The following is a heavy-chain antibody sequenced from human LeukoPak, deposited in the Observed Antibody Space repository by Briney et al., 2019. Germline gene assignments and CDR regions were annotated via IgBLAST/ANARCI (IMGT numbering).Heavy chain of an antibody. D-gene: IGHD1-26*01. J-gene: IGHJ4*02. CDR3: TRVGWDVLDGAFDY. V-gene: IGHV3-74*01. Sequence: YPGGSLRLSCAASGFTFTTSWMHWVRQAPGKGLVWVSRINTDGSDTSYADSVKGRFTISRDNAKNTVYLQMNSLRAEDTAVYFCTRVGWDVLDGAFDYWGQGTPVTVSS. CDR2: INTDGSDT. CDR1: GFTFTTSW.